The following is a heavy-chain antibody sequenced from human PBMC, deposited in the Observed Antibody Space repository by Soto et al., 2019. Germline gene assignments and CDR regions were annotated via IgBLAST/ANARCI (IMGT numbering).Heavy chain of an antibody. Sequence: GGSLRLSCAASGFTLSSHSMNWVRQAPGKGLEWVSFIGSNSHYIYYADSVKGRFTISRDNAKNSVYLQMNSLRAEDTAVYYCARDRTTGTTYAWDAFDTWGQGTMVTVSS. CDR1: GFTLSSHS. V-gene: IGHV3-21*06. J-gene: IGHJ3*02. CDR3: ARDRTTGTTYAWDAFDT. D-gene: IGHD1-1*01. CDR2: IGSNSHYI.